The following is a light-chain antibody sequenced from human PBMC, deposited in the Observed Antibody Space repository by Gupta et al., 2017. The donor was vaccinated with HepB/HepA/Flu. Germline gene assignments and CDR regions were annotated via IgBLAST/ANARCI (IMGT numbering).Light chain of an antibody. CDR2: NTN. V-gene: IGLV8-61*01. CDR3: LVDRGSGIYM. J-gene: IGLJ3*02. Sequence: QTMLPPAPSFSVSPGGTVPLTCGLSSGSVSPTFYPPWYQQTPGQAPRTLFYNTNKRSAGVPDRVSGSIRGNKAALTITGAKADEESDYYWLVDRGSGIYMFGGGTKLTVL. CDR1: SGSVSPTFY.